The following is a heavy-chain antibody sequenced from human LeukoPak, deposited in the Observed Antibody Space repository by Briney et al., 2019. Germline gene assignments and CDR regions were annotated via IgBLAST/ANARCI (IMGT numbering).Heavy chain of an antibody. D-gene: IGHD3-3*01. CDR1: GFTFGDYY. V-gene: IGHV3-11*01. J-gene: IGHJ6*02. Sequence: GGSLRLSCAASGFTFGDYYMSWIRQAPGMGLEWVSYISSGGESTYYADSVEGRFTISRDNAENSLYLQMDSLRAEDTAVCYCARAGSYDFWSASIQTYDYYYYGMDVWGQGTTVTVSS. CDR3: ARAGSYDFWSASIQTYDYYYYGMDV. CDR2: ISSGGEST.